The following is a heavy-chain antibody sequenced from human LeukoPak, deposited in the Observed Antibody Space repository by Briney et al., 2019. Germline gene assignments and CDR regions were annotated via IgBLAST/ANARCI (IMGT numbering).Heavy chain of an antibody. J-gene: IGHJ4*02. D-gene: IGHD6-19*01. Sequence: PGGSLRLSCAASGFTFSSYSMNWVRQAPGKGLEWVSSISSSSSYIYYADSVKGRFTISRDNAKNSLYLQMNSLRAEDTAVYYCARVGNEAVAGYYFDYWGQGTLVTVSS. CDR3: ARVGNEAVAGYYFDY. CDR2: ISSSSSYI. V-gene: IGHV3-21*01. CDR1: GFTFSSYS.